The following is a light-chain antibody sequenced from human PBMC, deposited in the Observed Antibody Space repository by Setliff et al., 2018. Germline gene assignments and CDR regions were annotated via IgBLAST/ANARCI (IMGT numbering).Light chain of an antibody. V-gene: IGLV2-11*01. CDR1: SSDVGGYNY. CDR2: DVT. J-gene: IGLJ3*02. Sequence: QSALTQPASVSGSPGQSITISCTGTSSDVGGYNYVSWYQQHPGEAPKLMIYDVTKRPSGVPDRFSGSKSGNTASLTISGLQAEDEADYYCCSYAGTYLERVFGGGTKVTVL. CDR3: CSYAGTYLERV.